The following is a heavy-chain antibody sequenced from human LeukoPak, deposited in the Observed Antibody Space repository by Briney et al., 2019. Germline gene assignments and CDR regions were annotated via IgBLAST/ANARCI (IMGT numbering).Heavy chain of an antibody. CDR2: INPNSGGT. CDR3: AGSTLGIAAAPDY. Sequence: ASVKVSCKASGYTFTGYYMHWVRQAPGQGLEWMGWINPNSGGTNYAQKFQGWVTMTRDTSISTAYMELSRLRSDDTAVYYCAGSTLGIAAAPDYWGQGTLVTVSS. V-gene: IGHV1-2*04. CDR1: GYTFTGYY. J-gene: IGHJ4*02. D-gene: IGHD6-13*01.